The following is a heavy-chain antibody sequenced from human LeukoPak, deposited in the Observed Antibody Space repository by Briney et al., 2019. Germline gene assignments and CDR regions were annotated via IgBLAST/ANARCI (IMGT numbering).Heavy chain of an antibody. V-gene: IGHV4-59*01. Sequence: SETLSLTCTVSGGSISSYYWSWIRQPPGKGLEWIGYIYYSGSTNYNPSLKSRVTMSVDTSKNQFSLKLSSVTAADTAVYYCAGEYSSSSGVDIWGQGTMVTVSS. CDR2: IYYSGST. CDR3: AGEYSSSSGVDI. CDR1: GGSISSYY. J-gene: IGHJ3*02. D-gene: IGHD6-6*01.